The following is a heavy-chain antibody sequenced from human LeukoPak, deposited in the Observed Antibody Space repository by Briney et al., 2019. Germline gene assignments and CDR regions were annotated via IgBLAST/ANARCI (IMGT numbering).Heavy chain of an antibody. CDR2: IYYSGST. J-gene: IGHJ4*02. Sequence: SETLSLTCTVSGRSVSATNFYWSWIRQPPGKGLEWIGYIYYSGSTKYNPSLKSRVTISVDKSKNQFSLKLTSLTAADTAVYYCARLAGSGYWYYFDLWGQGTLVTVSS. CDR1: GRSVSATNFY. D-gene: IGHD5-18*01. V-gene: IGHV4-61*05. CDR3: ARLAGSGYWYYFDL.